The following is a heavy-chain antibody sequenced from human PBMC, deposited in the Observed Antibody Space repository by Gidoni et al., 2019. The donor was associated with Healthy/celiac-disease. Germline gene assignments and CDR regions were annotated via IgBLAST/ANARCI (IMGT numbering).Heavy chain of an antibody. J-gene: IGHJ4*02. CDR1: GFTFSSYA. CDR2: ISGSGGST. Sequence: EVQLLESGGGLVQPGGSLRLSCAAPGFTFSSYAMSWVRQAPGKGLEWVSAISGSGGSTYYADSVKGRFTIARDNSKNTLYLQMNSLRAEDTAVYYCAKYDIVGAIRAHFDYWGQGTLVTVSS. V-gene: IGHV3-23*01. CDR3: AKYDIVGAIRAHFDY. D-gene: IGHD1-26*01.